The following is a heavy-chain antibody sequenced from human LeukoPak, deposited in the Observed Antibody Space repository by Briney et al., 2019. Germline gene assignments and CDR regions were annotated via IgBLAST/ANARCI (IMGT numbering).Heavy chain of an antibody. D-gene: IGHD5-24*01. CDR3: ARDGFSVGDGYNLYY. J-gene: IGHJ4*02. V-gene: IGHV1-18*01. Sequence: ASVKVSCKTSGYTFTNYGISWVRQAPGLGLEWMGWISAYNGNTNYAQKVQGRVTMTTDTSTSTAYMELRSLRFDDTAVYYCARDGFSVGDGYNLYYWGQGTLVTVSS. CDR2: ISAYNGNT. CDR1: GYTFTNYG.